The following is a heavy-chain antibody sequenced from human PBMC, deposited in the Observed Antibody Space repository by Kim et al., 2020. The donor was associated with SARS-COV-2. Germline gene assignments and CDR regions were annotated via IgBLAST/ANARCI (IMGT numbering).Heavy chain of an antibody. Sequence: KSDGGTTGDGATVKGRFTISRDDSKDTLYLQMDGLRNEDTAVYYCSADLDDWGQGTLVTVSS. CDR3: SADLDD. CDR2: KSDGGTT. J-gene: IGHJ4*02. V-gene: IGHV3-15*01.